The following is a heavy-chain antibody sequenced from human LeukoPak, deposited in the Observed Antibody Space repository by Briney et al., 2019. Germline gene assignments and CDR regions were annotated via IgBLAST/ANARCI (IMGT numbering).Heavy chain of an antibody. CDR3: ARLPGYCRSASWHGWFDP. J-gene: IGHJ5*02. V-gene: IGHV4-59*08. D-gene: IGHD2-2*01. CDR2: IHYSGST. Sequence: SETLSLTCTVSGGSISSFYWSWIRQPPGKGLEWVAYIHYSGSTNYNPSLKSRVTISLDASKTQFSLKLRSVTAGDTAVYYCARLPGYCRSASWHGWFDPWGQGTLVTVSS. CDR1: GGSISSFY.